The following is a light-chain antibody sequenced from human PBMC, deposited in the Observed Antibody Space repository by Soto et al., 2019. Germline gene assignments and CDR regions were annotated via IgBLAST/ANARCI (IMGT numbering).Light chain of an antibody. Sequence: QSALTQPASVSGSPGQSITISCTGSSSDVGYHKPVSWYQQHPGKAPKLIIYEVSKRPAGVSNRFSGSKSGNTASLTISGLQAEDEADYYCSSYSSLETLLFGGGTKLTVL. CDR3: SSYSSLETLL. CDR2: EVS. J-gene: IGLJ2*01. CDR1: SSDVGYHKP. V-gene: IGLV2-23*02.